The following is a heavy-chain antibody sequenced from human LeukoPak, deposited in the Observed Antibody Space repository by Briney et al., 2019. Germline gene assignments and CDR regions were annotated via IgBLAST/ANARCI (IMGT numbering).Heavy chain of an antibody. CDR1: GFTFSSYS. V-gene: IGHV3-48*01. CDR2: ISSGSSTI. J-gene: IGHJ6*03. CDR3: AAVANYYYYMDV. D-gene: IGHD6-19*01. Sequence: GGSLRLSCAASGFTFSSYSMNWVRQAPGKGLAWVSYISSGSSTIYFPDSVKGRFTISRDNAKKSLYLQMNSLRAEDTAVYYCAAVANYYYYMDVWGKGTTVTVSS.